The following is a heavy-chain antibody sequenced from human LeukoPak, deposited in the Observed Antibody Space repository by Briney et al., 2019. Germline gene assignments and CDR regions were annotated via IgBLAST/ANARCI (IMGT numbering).Heavy chain of an antibody. Sequence: GASVKVSCKASGYTFTGYYLHWVRQAPGQGLEWMGCVNPNSGDTNYAQKFQGSVTMTRDTSISTVYMELSRLRSDDTAVYYCARGRMRWQLSDAFDIWGQGTMVIVSS. V-gene: IGHV1-2*02. J-gene: IGHJ3*02. CDR1: GYTFTGYY. CDR3: ARGRMRWQLSDAFDI. D-gene: IGHD4-23*01. CDR2: VNPNSGDT.